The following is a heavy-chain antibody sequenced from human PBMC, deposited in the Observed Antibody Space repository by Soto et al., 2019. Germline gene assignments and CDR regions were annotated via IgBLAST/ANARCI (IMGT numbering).Heavy chain of an antibody. J-gene: IGHJ4*02. V-gene: IGHV1-3*01. CDR3: ARGHGEANWNLLDD. CDR2: VDGGNGNT. Sequence: ASVKVSCKASGYTFTKHTLHWVRQVPGQRLEWMGWVDGGNGNTKYSQNFQDRVTITRDTSATTGYMELSSLRSEDTALYFCARGHGEANWNLLDDWGQGVLVTVSS. D-gene: IGHD1-1*01. CDR1: GYTFTKHT.